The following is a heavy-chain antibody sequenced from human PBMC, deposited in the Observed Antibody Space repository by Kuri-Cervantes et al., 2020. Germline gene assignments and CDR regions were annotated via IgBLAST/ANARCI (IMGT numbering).Heavy chain of an antibody. CDR2: INPNSGGT. J-gene: IGHJ4*02. D-gene: IGHD3-22*01. CDR1: GYTFTGYY. CDR3: ASGGQYYDPLVGDY. Sequence: ASVKVSCKASGYTFTGYYMHWVRQAPGQGLEWMGWINPNSGGTNYAQKLQGRVTMTRDTSISTAYMELSRLRSDDTAVYYCASGGQYYDPLVGDYWGQGTLVTVSS. V-gene: IGHV1-2*02.